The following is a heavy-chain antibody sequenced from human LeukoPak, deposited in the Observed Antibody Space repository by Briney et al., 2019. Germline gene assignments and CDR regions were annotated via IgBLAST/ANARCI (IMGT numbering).Heavy chain of an antibody. J-gene: IGHJ4*02. CDR2: ISARLDST. CDR3: AKRQVPTALGSFYF. V-gene: IGHV3-23*01. Sequence: GGSLRLSCAASGFSFNNYAMAWVRQVPGKGLEWVSSISARLDSTYYADSVKGRLTISRDNSKNTLYLQMNSLRAEDTAIYYCAKRQVPTALGSFYFWGQGTLVTVSS. CDR1: GFSFNNYA. D-gene: IGHD4/OR15-4a*01.